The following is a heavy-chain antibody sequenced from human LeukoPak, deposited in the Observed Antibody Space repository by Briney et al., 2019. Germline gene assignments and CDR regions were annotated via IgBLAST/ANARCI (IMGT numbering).Heavy chain of an antibody. CDR1: GYTFTSYG. J-gene: IGHJ4*02. Sequence: ASVKVSCKASGYTFTSYGLTWVRQAPGQGLEWMAWISTYNGNTNYAQNFQDRVTMTTDTSTSTAYMELRSLRSDDTAVYYCAREGGGRYCSGGSCYFDYWGQGTLVTVSS. CDR2: ISTYNGNT. D-gene: IGHD2-15*01. V-gene: IGHV1-18*01. CDR3: AREGGGRYCSGGSCYFDY.